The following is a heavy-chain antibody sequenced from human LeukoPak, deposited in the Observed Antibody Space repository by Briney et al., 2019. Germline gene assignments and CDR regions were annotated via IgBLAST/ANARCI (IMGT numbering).Heavy chain of an antibody. CDR3: ARGKGATALDY. V-gene: IGHV4-34*01. CDR2: INHSGST. J-gene: IGHJ4*02. Sequence: SETLSLTCAVYGGSFSGYYWGWIRQPPGKGLEWIGEINHSGSTNYNPSLKSRVTISVDTSKNQFSLKLSSVTAADTAVYYCARGKGATALDYWGQGTLVTVSS. D-gene: IGHD1-26*01. CDR1: GGSFSGYY.